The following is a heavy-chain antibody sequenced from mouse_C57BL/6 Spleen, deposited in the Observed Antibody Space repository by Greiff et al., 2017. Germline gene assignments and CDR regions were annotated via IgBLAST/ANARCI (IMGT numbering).Heavy chain of an antibody. CDR3: ARPSYDYDEAMDY. Sequence: EVHLVESGGGLVKPGGSLKLSCAASGFTFSDYGMHWVRQAPEKGLEWVAYISSGSSTIYYADTVNGRFTISRDNAKNTLFLQMTSLRSEDTAMYYCARPSYDYDEAMDYWGQGTSVTVSS. CDR2: ISSGSSTI. CDR1: GFTFSDYG. D-gene: IGHD2-4*01. V-gene: IGHV5-17*01. J-gene: IGHJ4*01.